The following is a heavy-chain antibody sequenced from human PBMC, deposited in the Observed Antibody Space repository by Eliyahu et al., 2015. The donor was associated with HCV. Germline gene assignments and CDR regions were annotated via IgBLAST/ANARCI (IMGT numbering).Heavy chain of an antibody. Sequence: QVQLQESGPGLVKPSETLSLTCTVSGGXITTYXWSXIRXPPGKGLXWIGYIHXRXXTNYNPSLKNRVTISIDTSKNQFSLNLTSVTTADTAMYYCASGGGGIAVTGTGGWFDPWGQGTLVTVSS. D-gene: IGHD6-19*01. V-gene: IGHV4-59*01. CDR1: GGXITTYX. J-gene: IGHJ5*02. CDR2: IHXRXXT. CDR3: ASGGGGIAVTGTGGWFDP.